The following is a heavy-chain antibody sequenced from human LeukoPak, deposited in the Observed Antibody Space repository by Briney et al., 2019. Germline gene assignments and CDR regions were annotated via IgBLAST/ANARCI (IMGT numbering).Heavy chain of an antibody. D-gene: IGHD6-13*01. J-gene: IGHJ4*02. CDR2: INPNSGGT. CDR3: ARHRLSAALRGG. CDR1: GYTFTGYY. V-gene: IGHV1-2*02. Sequence: ASVKVSCKASGYTFTGYYMHWVRQAPGQGLEWMGWINPNSGGTNYAQKFQGRVTMTRDTSINIAYMELSRLRSDDTAVYYCARHRLSAALRGGWGQGTLVTVSS.